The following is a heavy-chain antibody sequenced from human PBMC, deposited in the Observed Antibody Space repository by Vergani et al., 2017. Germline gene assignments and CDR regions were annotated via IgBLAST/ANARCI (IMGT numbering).Heavy chain of an antibody. J-gene: IGHJ6*03. CDR3: ARGHRVVRGVNASYYMDV. D-gene: IGHD3-10*01. V-gene: IGHV4-59*08. CDR2: IYYSGST. Sequence: QVQLQESGPGLVKPSETLSLTCTVSGGSISSYYWSWIRQPPGKGLEWIGYIYYSGSTNYNPSLKSRVTISVDTSKNQFSLKLSSVTAADTAVYYCARGHRVVRGVNASYYMDVWGKGTTVTVSS. CDR1: GGSISSYY.